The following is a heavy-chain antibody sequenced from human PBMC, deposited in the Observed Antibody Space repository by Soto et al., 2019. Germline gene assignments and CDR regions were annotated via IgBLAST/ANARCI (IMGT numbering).Heavy chain of an antibody. CDR1: GGSISSSSYY. J-gene: IGHJ4*02. D-gene: IGHD1-1*01. CDR3: ARYDGRYDY. Sequence: PSETLSLTCTVSGGSISSSSYYWGWIRQPPGRGLEWIGSIYYSGSTYYNPSLKSRVTISVDTSKNQFSLKLSSVTAADTAVYYCARYDGRYDYWGQGTLVTVSS. CDR2: IYYSGST. V-gene: IGHV4-39*01.